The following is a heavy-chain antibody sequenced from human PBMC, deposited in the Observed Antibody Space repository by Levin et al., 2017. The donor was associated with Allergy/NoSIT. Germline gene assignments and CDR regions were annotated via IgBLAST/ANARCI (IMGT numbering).Heavy chain of an antibody. CDR1: GFTFDDYA. Sequence: GGSLRLSCAASGFTFDDYAMHWVRQAPGKGLEWVSGISWNSGSIGYADSVKGRFTISRDNAKNSLYLQMNSLRAEDTALYYCAKVDKGGFWSGTAFDYWGQGTLVTVSS. J-gene: IGHJ4*02. D-gene: IGHD3-3*01. CDR3: AKVDKGGFWSGTAFDY. V-gene: IGHV3-9*01. CDR2: ISWNSGSI.